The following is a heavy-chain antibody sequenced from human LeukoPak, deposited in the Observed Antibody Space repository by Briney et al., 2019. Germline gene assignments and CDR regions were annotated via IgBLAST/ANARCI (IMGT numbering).Heavy chain of an antibody. CDR3: ALSGYSYGYSSY. J-gene: IGHJ4*02. Sequence: GGSLRLSCAASGFTFSSYAMSWVRQAPGKGLEWVSAISGSGGSTYYADSVKGRFTISRDNAKNSLYLQMNSLRAEDTAVYYCALSGYSYGYSSYWGQGTLVTVSS. CDR1: GFTFSSYA. D-gene: IGHD5-18*01. CDR2: ISGSGGST. V-gene: IGHV3-23*01.